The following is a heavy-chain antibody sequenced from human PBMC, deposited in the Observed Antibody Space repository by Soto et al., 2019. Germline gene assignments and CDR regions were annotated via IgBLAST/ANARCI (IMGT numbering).Heavy chain of an antibody. CDR3: ARFDYMDV. CDR2: IIPILGIA. Sequence: QVQLVQSGAAVKKPGSSVKVSCKASVGTFSSYTISWVRQAPGQGLEWMGRIIPILGIANYAQKFQGRGTINADTSTSPAYMELSSLRSEDTAVYYCARFDYMDVWGKGTTVTVSS. V-gene: IGHV1-69*02. CDR1: VGTFSSYT. J-gene: IGHJ6*03.